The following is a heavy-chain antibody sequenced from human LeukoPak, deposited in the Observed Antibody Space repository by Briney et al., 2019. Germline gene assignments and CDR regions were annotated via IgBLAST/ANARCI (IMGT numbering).Heavy chain of an antibody. CDR1: GFTFDDYG. Sequence: GGSLRLSCAASGFTFDDYGMSWVRQAPGKGLEWVSGINWNGGSTGYADSVKGRFTISRDNAKNSLYLQMNSLRAEDTALYYCAREVVATIFGVETYYYYMDVWGKGTTVTVSS. CDR3: AREVVATIFGVETYYYYMDV. D-gene: IGHD3-3*01. V-gene: IGHV3-20*04. J-gene: IGHJ6*03. CDR2: INWNGGST.